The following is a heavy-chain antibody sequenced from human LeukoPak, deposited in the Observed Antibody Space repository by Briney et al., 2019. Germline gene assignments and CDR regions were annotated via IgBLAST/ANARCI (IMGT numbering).Heavy chain of an antibody. J-gene: IGHJ4*02. V-gene: IGHV1-18*01. CDR2: ISAYNGNT. Sequence: ASVKVSCKASGYTFTSYGISWVRQAPGQGLEWMGWISAYNGNTNYAQKLQGRVIMTTDTSTSTAYMELRSLRSDDTAVYYCARRGSLRYFDWDFDYWGQGTLVTVSS. CDR1: GYTFTSYG. D-gene: IGHD3-9*01. CDR3: ARRGSLRYFDWDFDY.